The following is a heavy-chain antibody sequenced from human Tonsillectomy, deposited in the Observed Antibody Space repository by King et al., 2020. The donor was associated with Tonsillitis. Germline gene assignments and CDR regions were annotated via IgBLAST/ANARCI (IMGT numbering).Heavy chain of an antibody. CDR2: IKSKTDGGTT. J-gene: IGHJ3*02. CDR3: TTSLVLEAFDI. CDR1: GFTFSNAW. D-gene: IGHD2-8*02. V-gene: IGHV3-15*01. Sequence: VQLVESGGGLVKPGGSLRLSCAASGFTFSNAWMSWVRQAPGKGLEWVGRIKSKTDGGTTDYAVPVKGRFTISRDDSKNTLYLQMNSLKTEDTAVYYCTTSLVLEAFDIWGQGTMVTVSS.